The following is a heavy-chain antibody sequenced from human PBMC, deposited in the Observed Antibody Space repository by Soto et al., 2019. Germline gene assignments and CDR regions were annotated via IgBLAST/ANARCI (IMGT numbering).Heavy chain of an antibody. V-gene: IGHV1-18*01. CDR2: ISGHNPDT. Sequence: GASVKVSCKTSGYSFSAYGISWLRQAPGQGLEWMGWISGHNPDTNYAKNFQGRVTMTTDTSTRTAYMELRSLRPDDTALYYCARYYDFWSAFGHWFDPWGQGTLVTVSS. CDR1: GYSFSAYG. CDR3: ARYYDFWSAFGHWFDP. J-gene: IGHJ5*02. D-gene: IGHD3-3*01.